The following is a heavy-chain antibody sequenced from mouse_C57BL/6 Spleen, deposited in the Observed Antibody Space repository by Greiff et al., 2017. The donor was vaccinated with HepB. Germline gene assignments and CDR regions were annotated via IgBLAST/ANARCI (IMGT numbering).Heavy chain of an antibody. CDR3: ACYGSSYAFDY. V-gene: IGHV1-81*01. CDR1: GYTFTSYG. Sequence: QVQLKQSGAELARPGASVKLSCKASGYTFTSYGISWVKQRTGQGLEWIGEIYPRSGNTYYNEKFKGKATLTADKSSSTAYMELRSLTSEDSAVYFCACYGSSYAFDYWGQGTTLTVSS. J-gene: IGHJ2*01. D-gene: IGHD1-1*01. CDR2: IYPRSGNT.